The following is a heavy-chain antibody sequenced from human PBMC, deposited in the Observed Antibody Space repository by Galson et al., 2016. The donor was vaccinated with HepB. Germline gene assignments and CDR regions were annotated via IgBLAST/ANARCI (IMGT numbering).Heavy chain of an antibody. D-gene: IGHD3-16*01. CDR1: GLTFSNYR. CDR2: INGDGSST. V-gene: IGHV3-74*01. Sequence: SLRLSCAASGLTFSNYRMHWVRQAPGKGLVWVSRINGDGSSTNYADSVKGRFTISRDNAKNTLYLQMHSLRAEDTAVYYCGRGYYDADYWGQGALVTVSS. J-gene: IGHJ4*02. CDR3: GRGYYDADY.